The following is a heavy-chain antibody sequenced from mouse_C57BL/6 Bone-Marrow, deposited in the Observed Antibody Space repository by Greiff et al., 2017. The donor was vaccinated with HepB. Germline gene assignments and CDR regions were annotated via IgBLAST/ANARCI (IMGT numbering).Heavy chain of an antibody. CDR2: INYDGSTT. J-gene: IGHJ1*03. V-gene: IGHV5-16*01. D-gene: IGHD1-1*01. Sequence: EVKLVESEGGLVQPGSSMKLSCTASGSTFSDYYMAWVRQVPEKGLEWVANINYDGSTTYDQDSLKRRFIISGDNAKNILYLQMSSLKSEDTATYYCARDQDYGSRRDWYFDVWGTGTTVTVSS. CDR3: ARDQDYGSRRDWYFDV. CDR1: GSTFSDYY.